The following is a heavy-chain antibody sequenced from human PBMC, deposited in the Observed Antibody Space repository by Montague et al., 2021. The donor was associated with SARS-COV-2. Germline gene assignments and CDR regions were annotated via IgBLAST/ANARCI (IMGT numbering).Heavy chain of an antibody. V-gene: IGHV4-59*08. CDR1: GASIDTYY. J-gene: IGHJ1*01. CDR3: ARHLLGSGSFSNF. CDR2: VHFSGRG. Sequence: SETLSLTCTVSGASIDTYYLAWIRQPPATGLGWVGFVHFSGRGNYNPSLRRRVTLSVDTSRNQFSLTLTSVSAADTDVYYCARHLLGSGSFSNFWGPGILVPVSS. D-gene: IGHD3-10*01.